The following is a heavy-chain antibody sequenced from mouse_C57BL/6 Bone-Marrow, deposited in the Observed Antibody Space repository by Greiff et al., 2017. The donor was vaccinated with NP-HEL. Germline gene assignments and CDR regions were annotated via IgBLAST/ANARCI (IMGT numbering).Heavy chain of an antibody. J-gene: IGHJ1*03. CDR2: ISSGGSYT. Sequence: EVNVVESGGDLVKPGGSLKLSCAASGFTFSSYGMSWVRQTPDKRLEWVATISSGGSYTYYPDSVKGRFTISRDNAKNTLYLQMSSLKSEDTAMYYCARRGDYDIWYFDVWGTGTTVTVSS. CDR1: GFTFSSYG. D-gene: IGHD2-4*01. CDR3: ARRGDYDIWYFDV. V-gene: IGHV5-6*02.